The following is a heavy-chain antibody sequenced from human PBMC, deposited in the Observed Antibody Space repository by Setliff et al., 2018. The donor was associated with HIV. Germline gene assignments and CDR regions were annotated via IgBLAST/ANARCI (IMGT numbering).Heavy chain of an antibody. CDR3: ARQVGSQYSYWAYYFDS. D-gene: IGHD5-18*01. V-gene: IGHV4-61*01. CDR1: GGSVGSGSYY. J-gene: IGHJ4*02. CDR2: IYYSGIT. Sequence: PSETLSLTCTVSGGSVGSGSYYWSWIRQSPGKGLEWIGYIYYSGITTYNPSLKSRVTISIDTSKNQFSLRLHSVTAADTAIYYCARQVGSQYSYWAYYFDSWGQGALVTVSS.